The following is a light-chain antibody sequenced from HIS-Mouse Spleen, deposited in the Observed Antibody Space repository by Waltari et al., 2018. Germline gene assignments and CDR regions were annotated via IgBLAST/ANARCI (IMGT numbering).Light chain of an antibody. V-gene: IGLV3-21*03. CDR1: NIGSNS. J-gene: IGLJ1*01. Sequence: SYVLTQPPSVSVAPGKTARITRGGNNIGSNSVHWYQQKPGQAPVLVVYDDSDRPSGIPERFSGSNSGNTATLTISRVEAGDEADYYCQVWDSSSDHPYVFGTGTKVTVL. CDR3: QVWDSSSDHPYV. CDR2: DDS.